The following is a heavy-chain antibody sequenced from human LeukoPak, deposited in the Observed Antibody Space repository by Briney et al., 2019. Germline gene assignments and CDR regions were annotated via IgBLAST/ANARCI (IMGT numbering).Heavy chain of an antibody. CDR3: AKVEFWQLWPHYYFDY. Sequence: PGGSLRLSCAASGFTFSSYWMHWVRQAPGSGLVWVSRINSDGTSTTYADSVKGRFTISRDNAKNTLYLQMNSLRAEDTAVYYCAKVEFWQLWPHYYFDYWGQGTLVTVSS. V-gene: IGHV3-74*01. J-gene: IGHJ4*02. CDR2: INSDGTST. D-gene: IGHD5-18*01. CDR1: GFTFSSYW.